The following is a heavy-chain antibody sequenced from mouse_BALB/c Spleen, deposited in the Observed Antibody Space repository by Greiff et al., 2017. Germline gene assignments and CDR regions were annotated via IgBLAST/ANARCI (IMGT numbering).Heavy chain of an antibody. CDR3: ARSLTGTNYYAMDY. J-gene: IGHJ4*01. Sequence: EVMLVESGGGLVQPGGSRKLSCAASGFTFSSFGMHWVRQAPEKGLEWVAYISSGSSTIYYADTVKGRFTISRDNPKNTLFLQMTSLRSEDTAMYYCARSLTGTNYYAMDYWGQGTSVTVSS. CDR2: ISSGSSTI. V-gene: IGHV5-17*02. D-gene: IGHD4-1*01. CDR1: GFTFSSFG.